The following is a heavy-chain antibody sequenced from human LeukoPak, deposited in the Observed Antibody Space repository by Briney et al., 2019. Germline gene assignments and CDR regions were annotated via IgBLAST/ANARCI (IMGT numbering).Heavy chain of an antibody. CDR3: ARDRSGSYGSGRNAFDI. CDR2: ISSSSSYI. V-gene: IGHV3-21*01. J-gene: IGHJ3*02. D-gene: IGHD3-10*01. CDR1: GFTFSSYN. Sequence: GGSLRLSCAASGFTFSSYNMNWVRQAPGKGLEWVSSISSSSSYIYYADSVKGRFTISRDNAKNSLYLQMNSLRAEDTAVYYCARDRSGSYGSGRNAFDIWGQGTMVTVSS.